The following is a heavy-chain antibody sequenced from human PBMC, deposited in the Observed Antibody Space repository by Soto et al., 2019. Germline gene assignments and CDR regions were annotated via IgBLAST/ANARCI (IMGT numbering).Heavy chain of an antibody. J-gene: IGHJ6*02. CDR2: ISYSSSTI. CDR3: ATSLDV. Sequence: EVQLVESGGGLVQPGGSLSLSFAASGLTFSSYSMNWVRQAPGKGLEWVSYISYSSSTIYYADSVKGRFTISRDNAKNSLYLQMNSLRAEDTAVYYCATSLDVWGQGTTVTVSS. CDR1: GLTFSSYS. V-gene: IGHV3-48*01.